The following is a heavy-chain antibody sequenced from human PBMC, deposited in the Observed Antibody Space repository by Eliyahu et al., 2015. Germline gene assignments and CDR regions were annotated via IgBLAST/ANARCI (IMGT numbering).Heavy chain of an antibody. J-gene: IGHJ4*02. D-gene: IGHD3-22*01. Sequence: TRGXYXPGKGFECLSFISGSGHTIYYADSVKVRFXISRYNAKNSLYLQMNSLRDEDTAVYFCARDDTYYYDSSGYFDYWGQGTLVAVSS. V-gene: IGHV3-48*02. CDR3: ARDDTYYYDSSGYFDY. CDR2: ISGSGHTI.